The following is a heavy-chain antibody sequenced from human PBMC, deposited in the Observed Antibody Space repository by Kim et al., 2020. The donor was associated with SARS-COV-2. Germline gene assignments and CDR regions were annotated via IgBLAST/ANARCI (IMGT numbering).Heavy chain of an antibody. Sequence: GGSLRLSCAASGFTFSSYGMHWVRQAPGKGLEWVAVIRYDGSNKYYADSVKGRFTISRDNPKNTLYLQMNSLGAEDTAVYYCARGPPLGSGSYQPLDSWGEGTLVTVSS. J-gene: IGHJ4*02. V-gene: IGHV3-33*01. D-gene: IGHD1-26*01. CDR3: ARGPPLGSGSYQPLDS. CDR1: GFTFSSYG. CDR2: IRYDGSNK.